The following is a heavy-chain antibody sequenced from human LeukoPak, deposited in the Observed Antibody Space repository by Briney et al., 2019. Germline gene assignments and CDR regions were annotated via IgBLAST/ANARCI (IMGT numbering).Heavy chain of an antibody. CDR1: GGTFSSYA. D-gene: IGHD3-3*01. V-gene: IGHV1-69*05. CDR2: IIPIFGTA. J-gene: IGHJ6*03. Sequence: SVKVSCKASGGTFSSYAISWVRQAPGQGLEWMGGIIPIFGTANYAQKFQGRVTMTTDTSTSTAYMELRSLRSDDTAVYYCARAQVLRFLEWLSPPKADYYYMDVWGKGTTVTVSS. CDR3: ARAQVLRFLEWLSPPKADYYYMDV.